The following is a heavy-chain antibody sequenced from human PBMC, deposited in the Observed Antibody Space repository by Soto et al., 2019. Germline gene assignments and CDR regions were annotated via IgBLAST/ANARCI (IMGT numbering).Heavy chain of an antibody. Sequence: QVQLQQWGAGLLKPSETLSLTCGVYGGSFSGYYWIWIRQPPGKGLEWIGEINHSGSTNYNPSLKSRVTISLDTSMKQFSLKVGSVTAADTAVYYCARGGHDDTGSYYGMDVWGQGTNVTVSS. CDR3: ARGGHDDTGSYYGMDV. CDR2: INHSGST. D-gene: IGHD3-9*01. CDR1: GGSFSGYY. V-gene: IGHV4-34*01. J-gene: IGHJ6*02.